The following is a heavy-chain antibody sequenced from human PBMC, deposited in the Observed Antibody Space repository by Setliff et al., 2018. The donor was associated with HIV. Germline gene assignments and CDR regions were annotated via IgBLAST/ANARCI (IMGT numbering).Heavy chain of an antibody. CDR1: GGSISSDSYY. J-gene: IGHJ4*02. CDR2: IYHSGFT. Sequence: PSETLSLTCAVSGGSISSDSYYWGWIRLPPGKGLEWIGDIYHSGFTIYNPSLKSRVTLSLDTSKNQFSLKLSSVTAADTAVYYCGGNGYYSIDYWGQGTLVTVSS. V-gene: IGHV4-39*07. CDR3: GGNGYYSIDY. D-gene: IGHD3-22*01.